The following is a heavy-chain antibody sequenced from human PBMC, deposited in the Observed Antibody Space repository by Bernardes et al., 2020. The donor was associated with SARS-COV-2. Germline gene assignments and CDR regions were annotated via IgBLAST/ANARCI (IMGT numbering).Heavy chain of an antibody. CDR1: GFTFSSYA. Sequence: GGSLRLSCAASGFTFSSYAMSWVRQAPGKGLEWVSVISGSGGSTYYADSVKGRFTISRDNSKNTLYLQMNSLRAEDTAVYYCAKDLLNWDYPTSQINWGQGALVTVSS. CDR2: ISGSGGST. V-gene: IGHV3-23*01. CDR3: AKDLLNWDYPTSQIN. J-gene: IGHJ4*02. D-gene: IGHD1-7*01.